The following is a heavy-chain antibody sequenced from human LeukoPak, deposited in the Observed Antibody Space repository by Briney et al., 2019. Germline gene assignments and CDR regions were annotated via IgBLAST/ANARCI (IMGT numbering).Heavy chain of an antibody. CDR2: INPNSGGT. J-gene: IGHJ5*02. Sequence: GASVKVSCKASGYTFTAYYMHWVRQAPGQGLEWMGWINPNSGGTNYAQKFQGRVTMTRDTSISTAYMELSRLRSDDTAVYYCARVPRYYYDSSGFRGWFDPWGQGTLVTVSS. V-gene: IGHV1-2*02. CDR1: GYTFTAYY. CDR3: ARVPRYYYDSSGFRGWFDP. D-gene: IGHD3-22*01.